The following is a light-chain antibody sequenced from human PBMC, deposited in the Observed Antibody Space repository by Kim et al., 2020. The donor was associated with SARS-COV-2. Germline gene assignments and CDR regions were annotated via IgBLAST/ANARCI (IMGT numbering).Light chain of an antibody. CDR1: SSDVGGYNY. V-gene: IGLV2-14*03. CDR2: DVS. J-gene: IGLJ2*01. CDR3: SSYTSSSLV. Sequence: PGHSITISVTGTSSDVGGYNYVSWYQQHPGKAPKLMIYDVSNRPSGVSNRFSGSKSGNTASLTISGLQAEDEADYYCSSYTSSSLVFGGGTQLTVL.